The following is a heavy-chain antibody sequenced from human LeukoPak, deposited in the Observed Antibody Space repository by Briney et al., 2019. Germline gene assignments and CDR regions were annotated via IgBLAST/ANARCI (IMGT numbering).Heavy chain of an antibody. CDR2: IVAVGDIT. V-gene: IGHV3-23*01. D-gene: IGHD1-26*01. Sequence: GGSLRLSCAASGFTFSSYAMRWVRQAPGKWRECVSGIVAVGDITYYTAPVQGRFTIPRENSKHTLYLQMNSLSAEATAVYYCARGGSYLSAFDIXXXGTMVTVSS. J-gene: IGHJ3*02. CDR3: ARGGSYLSAFDI. CDR1: GFTFSSYA.